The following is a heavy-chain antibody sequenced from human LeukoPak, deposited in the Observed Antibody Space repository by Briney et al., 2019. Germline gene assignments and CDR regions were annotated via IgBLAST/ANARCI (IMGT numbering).Heavy chain of an antibody. Sequence: SETLSLTCTVSGGSVSSGSYYWSWIRQPPGKGLEWIGYIYYSGSTNYNPSLKSRVTISVDTSKNQFSLKLSSVTAADTAVYYCARGYCSGGSCYPIDYWGQGTLVTVSS. CDR1: GGSVSSGSYY. CDR2: IYYSGST. CDR3: ARGYCSGGSCYPIDY. J-gene: IGHJ4*02. D-gene: IGHD2-15*01. V-gene: IGHV4-61*01.